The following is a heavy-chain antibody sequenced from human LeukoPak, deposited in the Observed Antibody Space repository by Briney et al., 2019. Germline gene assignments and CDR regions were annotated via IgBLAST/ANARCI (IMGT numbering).Heavy chain of an antibody. J-gene: IGHJ4*02. CDR2: IYPGDSDT. V-gene: IGHV5-51*01. D-gene: IGHD2-21*02. CDR3: ARSLTSNTYCGGDCSFDN. CDR1: GSNFATYW. Sequence: GASLKISCKGSGSNFATYWIAWVRPLPGKGLEWMGIIYPGDSDTKYSPPFQGQVTISADKSIDTAFLQWSSLKPSDTAMYFCARSLTSNTYCGGDCSFDNWGQGALVTVSS.